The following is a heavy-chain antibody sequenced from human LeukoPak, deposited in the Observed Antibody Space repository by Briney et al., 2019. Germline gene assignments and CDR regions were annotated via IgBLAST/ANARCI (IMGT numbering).Heavy chain of an antibody. D-gene: IGHD4-23*01. J-gene: IGHJ4*02. CDR3: ARGRYGGKVDY. Sequence: GGSLRLSCAASGFTFSSYAMSWVRQAPGKGLEWVSGISVSGGGTYYADSVKGRFTISRDNSKNTLYLQMNSMRAEDTAVYYCARGRYGGKVDYWGQGTLVTVSS. CDR2: ISVSGGGT. V-gene: IGHV3-23*01. CDR1: GFTFSSYA.